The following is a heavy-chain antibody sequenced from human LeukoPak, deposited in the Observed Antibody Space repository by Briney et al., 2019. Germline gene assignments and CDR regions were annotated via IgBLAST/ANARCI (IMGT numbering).Heavy chain of an antibody. D-gene: IGHD2/OR15-2a*01. CDR1: GYTFTSYG. CDR2: ISTYNGNT. J-gene: IGHJ6*04. CDR3: ARLEFHYHENKGYGYMDV. Sequence: GASVKVSCKTAGYTFTSYGITWVRQAPGQGLEWMGWISTYNGNTNYAQKFQGRVTITADESTSTAYMGLTSLRSEDTAVYYCARLEFHYHENKGYGYMDVWGKGTTVIISS. V-gene: IGHV1-18*01.